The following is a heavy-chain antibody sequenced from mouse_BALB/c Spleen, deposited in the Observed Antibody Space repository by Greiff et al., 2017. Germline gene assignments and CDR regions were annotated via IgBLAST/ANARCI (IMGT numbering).Heavy chain of an antibody. CDR2: ISSGSSTI. Sequence: EVQGVESGGGLVQPGGSRKLSCAASGFTFSSFGMHWVRQAPEKGLEWVAYISSGSSTIYYADTVKGRFTISRDNPKNTLFLQMTSLRSEDTAMYYCARSQIYYYGSSYGGVDYWGQGTTLTVSS. D-gene: IGHD1-1*01. CDR1: GFTFSSFG. J-gene: IGHJ2*01. V-gene: IGHV5-17*02. CDR3: ARSQIYYYGSSYGGVDY.